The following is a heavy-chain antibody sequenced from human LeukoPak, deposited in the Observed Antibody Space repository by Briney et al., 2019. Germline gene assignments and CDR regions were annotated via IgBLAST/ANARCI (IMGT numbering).Heavy chain of an antibody. V-gene: IGHV3-30*18. CDR1: GFTFSSYG. Sequence: GGSLRLSCAVSGFTFSSYGMHWVRQAPGKGLEWVAVISYDGSNKYYADSVKGRFTISRDNSKNTLYLQMNSLRAEDTAVYYCAKDAYGSETPRVVDYWGQGTLVTVSS. CDR3: AKDAYGSETPRVVDY. D-gene: IGHD3-10*01. CDR2: ISYDGSNK. J-gene: IGHJ4*02.